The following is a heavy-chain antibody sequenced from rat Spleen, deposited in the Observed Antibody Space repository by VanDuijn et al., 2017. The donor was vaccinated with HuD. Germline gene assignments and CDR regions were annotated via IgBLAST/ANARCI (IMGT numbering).Heavy chain of an antibody. Sequence: EVKLVESGGGLVQPGRSLKLSCAASGFNLNDYWMGWVRQAPGKGLEWIGEINKDGSTMNYAPSLKDKFTISRDDAQNTLYLQMSKLGSEDTAVYYCARETGGVEYWGQGVMVTVSS. D-gene: IGHD4-1*01. CDR3: ARETGGVEY. V-gene: IGHV4-2*01. CDR1: GFNLNDYW. J-gene: IGHJ2*01. CDR2: INKDGSTM.